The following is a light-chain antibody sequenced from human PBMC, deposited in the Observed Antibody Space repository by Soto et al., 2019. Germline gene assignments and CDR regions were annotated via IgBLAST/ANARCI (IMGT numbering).Light chain of an antibody. CDR2: GAS. CDR1: QSVSNNY. V-gene: IGKV3-20*01. CDR3: LQYGSSDT. J-gene: IGKJ1*01. Sequence: LPRSPGEGATLSCMASQSVSNNYLAWYQQKPGQAPRLLIYGASNRATGSPDRVSGSGSGTDFTPTIIRLEPVESAVYYCLQYGSSDTLGPGTKVDIK.